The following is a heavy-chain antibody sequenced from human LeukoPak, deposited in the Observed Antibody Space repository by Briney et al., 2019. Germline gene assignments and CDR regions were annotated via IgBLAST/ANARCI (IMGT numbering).Heavy chain of an antibody. J-gene: IGHJ4*02. D-gene: IGHD6-13*01. CDR1: GFTFSSYG. V-gene: IGHV3-30*18. Sequence: PGGSLRLSCAASGFTFSSYGMHWVRQAPGKGLEWVAVISYDGSNKYYADSVKGRFTISRDNSKNTLYLQMNSLRAEDTAVYYCAKYSSSWYADYWGQGTLVTVSS. CDR2: ISYDGSNK. CDR3: AKYSSSWYADY.